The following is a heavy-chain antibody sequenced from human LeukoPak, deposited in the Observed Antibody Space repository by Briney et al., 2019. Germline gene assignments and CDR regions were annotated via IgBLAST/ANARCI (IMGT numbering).Heavy chain of an antibody. CDR3: ARVSVYPRLLDY. V-gene: IGHV4-34*01. Sequence: SETLSLTCAVYGGSFSGYYWSWIRQPPGKGLEWIGEINHSGSTNYNPSLKSRVTISVDTSKNQFSLKLSSVTAADTAVYYCARVSVYPRLLDYWGQGTLVTVSS. D-gene: IGHD5/OR15-5a*01. CDR1: GGSFSGYY. CDR2: INHSGST. J-gene: IGHJ4*02.